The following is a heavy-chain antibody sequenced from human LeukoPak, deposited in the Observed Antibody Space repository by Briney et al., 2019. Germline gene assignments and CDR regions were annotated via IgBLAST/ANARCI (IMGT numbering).Heavy chain of an antibody. V-gene: IGHV4-4*02. Sequence: SGTLSLTCAVSGASITSSNWWSWVRQPPGKGLEWIGEIYRSGSTKYNPSLKGRVTVSVDNSKNQFSLKLTSVTAADTAVYYCARDGLGESLDPWGQGTLVIVSS. CDR1: GASITSSNW. CDR2: IYRSGST. D-gene: IGHD3-10*01. J-gene: IGHJ5*02. CDR3: ARDGLGESLDP.